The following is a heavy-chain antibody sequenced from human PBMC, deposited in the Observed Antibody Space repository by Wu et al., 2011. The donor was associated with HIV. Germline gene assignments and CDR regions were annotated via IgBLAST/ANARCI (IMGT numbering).Heavy chain of an antibody. CDR3: ARDYVVVTRDLLYYYYGMDV. CDR2: IIPIFGTA. CDR1: GGTFSSYA. V-gene: IGHV1-69*05. Sequence: QVQLVQSGAEVKKPGSSVKVSCKASGGTFSSYAISWVRQAPGQGLEWMGGIIPIFGTANYAQKFQGRVTITTDESTSTAYMELSSLRSEDTAVYYCARDYVVVTRDLLYYYYGMDVWGQGTTVTVSS. D-gene: IGHD2-21*02. J-gene: IGHJ6*02.